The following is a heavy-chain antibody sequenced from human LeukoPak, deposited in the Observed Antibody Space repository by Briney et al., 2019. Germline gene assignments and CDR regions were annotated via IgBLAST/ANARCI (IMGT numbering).Heavy chain of an antibody. Sequence: GGSLRLSCEASGFTFSSYGMHWVRQAPGKGLEWVAVIWDDGSNKYYADSVKGRFTISRDNPKNTLYLQMNSLRAEDTAVYYCAREPSFYGDYFGFDYWGQGTLVTVSS. J-gene: IGHJ4*02. D-gene: IGHD4-17*01. V-gene: IGHV3-33*01. CDR3: AREPSFYGDYFGFDY. CDR2: IWDDGSNK. CDR1: GFTFSSYG.